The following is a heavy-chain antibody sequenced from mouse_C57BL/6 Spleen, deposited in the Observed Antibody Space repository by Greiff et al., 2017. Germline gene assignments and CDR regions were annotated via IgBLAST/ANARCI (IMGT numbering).Heavy chain of an antibody. Sequence: ESGPGLVKPSQSLSLTCSVTGYSITSGYYWNWIRQFPGNKLEWMGYISYDGSNNYNPSLKNRISITRDTSKNQVFLKLNSVTTEDTATYYCARSGHAKRERESSPIYYGYYAMDYWGQGTSVTVSS. J-gene: IGHJ4*01. V-gene: IGHV3-6*01. D-gene: IGHD2-1*01. CDR3: ARSGHAKRERESSPIYYGYYAMDY. CDR2: ISYDGSN. CDR1: GYSITSGYY.